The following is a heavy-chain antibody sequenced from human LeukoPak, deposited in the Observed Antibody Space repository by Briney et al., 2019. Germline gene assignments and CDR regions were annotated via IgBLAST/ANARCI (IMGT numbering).Heavy chain of an antibody. CDR3: ARASRDGYNQNFDH. J-gene: IGHJ4*02. Sequence: GESLKISCKCLGSSFSSYWNAWVRQRPGKGLEWMGIIYPGGSETRYDPSFQGQVTISADSSTSTAYLQWSSLRASDTAMYYCARASRDGYNQNFDHWGQGTLATVSS. CDR2: IYPGGSET. D-gene: IGHD5-24*01. V-gene: IGHV5-51*01. CDR1: GSSFSSYW.